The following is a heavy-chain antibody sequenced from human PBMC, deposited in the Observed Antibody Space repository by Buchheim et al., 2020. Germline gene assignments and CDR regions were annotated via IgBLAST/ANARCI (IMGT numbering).Heavy chain of an antibody. D-gene: IGHD1-26*01. CDR1: GGSISSGNYY. CDR2: IYTSGNT. V-gene: IGHV4-61*02. CDR3: GRWDGDP. Sequence: QVQLQESGPGLVKPSQTLSLTCTVSGGSISSGNYYWSWIRQPAGKGLEWIGRIYTSGNTNYNPSLQFRVTISVEPSKNQFSLKLRSVTAADTAVYYCGRWDGDPWGQGTL. J-gene: IGHJ5*02.